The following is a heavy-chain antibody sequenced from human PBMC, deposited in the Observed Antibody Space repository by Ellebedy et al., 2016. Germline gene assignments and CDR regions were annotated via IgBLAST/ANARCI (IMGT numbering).Heavy chain of an antibody. V-gene: IGHV3-23*01. D-gene: IGHD6-19*01. J-gene: IGHJ4*02. CDR2: ISGSGGST. Sequence: GESLKISCAASGFTFSSYAMSWVRQAPGKGLEWVSAISGSGGSTYYADSVKGRFTISRDNSKNTLYLQMNSLRVEDTAVYYCASNNGWYVRDDYWGQGTLVTVSS. CDR3: ASNNGWYVRDDY. CDR1: GFTFSSYA.